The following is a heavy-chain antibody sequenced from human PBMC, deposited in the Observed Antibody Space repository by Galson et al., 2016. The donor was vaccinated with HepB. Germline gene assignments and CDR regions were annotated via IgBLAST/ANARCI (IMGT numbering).Heavy chain of an antibody. CDR1: GFTFSRYE. V-gene: IGHV3-48*03. J-gene: IGHJ4*02. D-gene: IGHD3-9*01. Sequence: SLRLSCAASGFTFSRYEMNWVRQAPGKGLEWVSYISSSGTTIYYADSVKGRFTISRDNAKNSLYLQRNSLGAEDPAVYYCAREPVRLDDLLTGPPKNPDYWGQGTLVTVSS. CDR2: ISSSGTTI. CDR3: AREPVRLDDLLTGPPKNPDY.